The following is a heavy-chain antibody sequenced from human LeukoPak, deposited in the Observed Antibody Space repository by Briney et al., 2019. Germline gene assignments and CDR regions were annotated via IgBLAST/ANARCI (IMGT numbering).Heavy chain of an antibody. CDR2: IYCSGST. Sequence: PSETLSLTCTVSGGSISSSSYYWGWIRQPPGKGLEWIGSIYCSGSTYYNPSLKSRVTISVDTSKNQFSLKLSSVTAADTAVYYCARHGLLWFGESFDYWGQGTLVTVSS. D-gene: IGHD3-10*01. J-gene: IGHJ4*02. V-gene: IGHV4-39*01. CDR3: ARHGLLWFGESFDY. CDR1: GGSISSSSYY.